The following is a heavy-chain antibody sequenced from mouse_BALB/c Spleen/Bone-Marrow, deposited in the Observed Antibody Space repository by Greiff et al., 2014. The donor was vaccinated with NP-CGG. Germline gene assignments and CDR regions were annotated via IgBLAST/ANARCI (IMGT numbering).Heavy chain of an antibody. J-gene: IGHJ3*01. CDR1: GFNIKDTF. CDR3: AHDAPFTY. V-gene: IGHV14-3*02. D-gene: IGHD2-3*01. Sequence: DVKLQESGADLVKPGASVKLSCTTSGFNIKDTFMHWVKQRPEQGLVWIGRIDPASGNTKYDPKFQGKATITADTSSNKVSLQLSGLTSEDTAVYYCAHDAPFTYWGQGTLVTVSA. CDR2: IDPASGNT.